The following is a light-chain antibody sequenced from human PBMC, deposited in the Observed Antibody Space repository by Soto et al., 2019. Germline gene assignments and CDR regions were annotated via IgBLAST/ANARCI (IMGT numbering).Light chain of an antibody. V-gene: IGKV1-33*01. CDR1: QDISNY. Sequence: DIQMTQSPSSLSASVGDRVTITCQASQDISNYLNWYQQKPGKAPKLLIYDASNLETGDPSRFSGSGSGTDFTFTISSLQPEDIATYYCQQYDNLSITFGQGTRLESK. CDR2: DAS. J-gene: IGKJ5*01. CDR3: QQYDNLSIT.